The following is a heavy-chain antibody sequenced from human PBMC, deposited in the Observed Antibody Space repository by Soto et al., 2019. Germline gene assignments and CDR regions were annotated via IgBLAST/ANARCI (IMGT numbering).Heavy chain of an antibody. J-gene: IGHJ5*02. D-gene: IGHD1-20*01. V-gene: IGHV2-5*02. CDR2: IYWDDDT. Sequence: QINWKGSGPTVVKPTQTLTRTCTFTGFSLTNEGEGVGWIRQPPGKAPEWLALIYWDDDTRYSPSLRSRLTITKASSKHQVVLTMTNMDPVDTATYFCAHISLHYKKWFDPWGQGTLVTVSS. CDR3: AHISLHYKKWFDP. CDR1: GFSLTNEGEG.